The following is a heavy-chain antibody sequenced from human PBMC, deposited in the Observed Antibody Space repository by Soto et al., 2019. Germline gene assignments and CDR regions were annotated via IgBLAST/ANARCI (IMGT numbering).Heavy chain of an antibody. CDR2: IVVGSGNT. J-gene: IGHJ4*02. CDR1: GFTFTSSA. D-gene: IGHD4-17*01. V-gene: IGHV1-58*01. CDR3: ARRDYGEPSPFDY. Sequence: SVKVSCKASGFTFTSSAVQWVRQARGQRLEWIGWIVVGSGNTNYAQKFQERVTITRDMSTSTAYMELSSLRSEDTAVYYCARRDYGEPSPFDYWGQGTLVTVSS.